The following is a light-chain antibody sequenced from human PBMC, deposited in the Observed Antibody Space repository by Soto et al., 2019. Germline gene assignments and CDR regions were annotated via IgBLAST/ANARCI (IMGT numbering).Light chain of an antibody. J-gene: IGLJ2*01. V-gene: IGLV3-21*02. CDR2: DDN. CDR3: QVWDSGTDHAV. Sequence: SYELTQPPSVSVAPGQSARITCGGNNIGSQSVHWYQQKPGQAPVLVVYDDNDRPSGIPERFSGSKSGNTVTLSITRVGAGDEADYYCQVWDSGTDHAVFGGGTQLTVL. CDR1: NIGSQS.